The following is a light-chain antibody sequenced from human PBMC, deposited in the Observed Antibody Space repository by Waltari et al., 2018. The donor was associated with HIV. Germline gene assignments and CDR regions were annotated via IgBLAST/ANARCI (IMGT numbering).Light chain of an antibody. Sequence: DIVMTQSPDSLAVSLGGRATINYKSSQSVLYSSNNKNYLAWYQQKAGQPPKLLINWASTRESGVPDRFSGSGSGTDFTLTISSLQAEDVAVYYCQQYYSTPFTFGPGTKVDIK. CDR1: QSVLYSSNNKNY. J-gene: IGKJ3*01. V-gene: IGKV4-1*01. CDR3: QQYYSTPFT. CDR2: WAS.